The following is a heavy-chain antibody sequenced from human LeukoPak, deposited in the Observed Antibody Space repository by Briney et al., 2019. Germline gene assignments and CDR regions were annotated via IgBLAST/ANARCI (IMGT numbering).Heavy chain of an antibody. CDR2: ISGSGGST. V-gene: IGHV3-23*01. D-gene: IGHD3-16*01. CDR1: GFTFSNYA. CDR3: ARPKGSYYGAFDI. J-gene: IGHJ3*02. Sequence: GESLRLSCAASGFTFSNYAMTWVRQAPGKGLEWVSTISGSGGSTYYADSVKGRFTISRDDSKNTLYLQMNSLRAEDTAVYYCARPKGSYYGAFDIWGQGTMVTVSS.